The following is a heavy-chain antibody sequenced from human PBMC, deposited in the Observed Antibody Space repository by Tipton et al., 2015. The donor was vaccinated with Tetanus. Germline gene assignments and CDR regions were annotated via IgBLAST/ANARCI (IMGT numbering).Heavy chain of an antibody. V-gene: IGHV4-59*01. D-gene: IGHD2-2*01. Sequence: TLSLTCTVSGGSMSNNYWSWIRQPPGKGLEWIAYILHSGSTNYSPSFKSRVAISMDTSKNQISLKLSSVTAADTAVYYCARRSYCSSSRCFDAFDLWGPGTRVTVSS. J-gene: IGHJ3*01. CDR2: ILHSGST. CDR3: ARRSYCSSSRCFDAFDL. CDR1: GGSMSNNY.